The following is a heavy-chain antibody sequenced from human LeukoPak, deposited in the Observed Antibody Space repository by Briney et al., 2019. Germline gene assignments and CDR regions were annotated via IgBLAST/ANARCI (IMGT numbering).Heavy chain of an antibody. CDR1: GGSFSGYY. Sequence: PSETLSLTCAVYGGSFSGYYWSWIRQPPGKGLEWIGEINHSGSTNYNPSLKSRVTISVDTSKNQFSLKLSSVTAADTAVYYCARGASSGYYYDAFDIWGQGTMVTVSS. CDR3: ARGASSGYYYDAFDI. V-gene: IGHV4-34*01. J-gene: IGHJ3*02. CDR2: INHSGST. D-gene: IGHD3-22*01.